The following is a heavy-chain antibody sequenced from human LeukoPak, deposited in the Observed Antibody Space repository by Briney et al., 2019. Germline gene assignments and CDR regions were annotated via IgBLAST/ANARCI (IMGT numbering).Heavy chain of an antibody. D-gene: IGHD4-17*01. CDR2: ISYDGSNK. Sequence: PGGTLRLSCAASGFTFSSYGMHWVRQAPGKGLEWVAVISYDGSNKYYADSVKGRFTISRDNSKNTLYLQMNSLRAEDTAVYYCAKGQGHDYGDRPIEFDYWGQGTLVTVSS. V-gene: IGHV3-30*18. J-gene: IGHJ4*02. CDR3: AKGQGHDYGDRPIEFDY. CDR1: GFTFSSYG.